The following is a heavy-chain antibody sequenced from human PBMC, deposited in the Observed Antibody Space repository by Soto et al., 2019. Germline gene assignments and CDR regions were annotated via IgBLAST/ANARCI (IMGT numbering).Heavy chain of an antibody. J-gene: IGHJ6*02. CDR1: GGSFRGYY. V-gene: IGHV4-34*01. D-gene: IGHD6-13*01. Sequence: LETLSLTCAVYGGSFRGYYWSWIRQPPGRGLEWIGEINHSGSTNYNPSLKSRVTISVDTSKNQFSLKLSSVTAADTAVYYCARFRRAAAGSGYYYGMDVWGQGTTVT. CDR2: INHSGST. CDR3: ARFRRAAAGSGYYYGMDV.